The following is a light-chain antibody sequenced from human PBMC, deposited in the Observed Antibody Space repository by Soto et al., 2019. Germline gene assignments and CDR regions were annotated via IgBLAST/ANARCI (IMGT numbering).Light chain of an antibody. Sequence: QSALTQPRSVSGSPGQSVTISCTGTSSDVGAYNYVSWYQQHPGKAPKLMTYGVSKRPSGVPDRFSGSKPGNTASLTISGIQAEDEADYYCCSYADNYTYVFGTGTKVTVL. CDR1: SSDVGAYNY. J-gene: IGLJ1*01. V-gene: IGLV2-11*01. CDR3: CSYADNYTYV. CDR2: GVS.